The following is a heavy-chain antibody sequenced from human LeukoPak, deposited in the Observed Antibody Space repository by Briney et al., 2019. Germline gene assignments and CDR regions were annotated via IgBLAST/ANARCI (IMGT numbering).Heavy chain of an antibody. J-gene: IGHJ4*02. CDR1: GFTFSGSP. Sequence: GGSLKLSCAASGFTFSGSPMHWVRQAPGKGLEWISYSGSSFSNKYYADSVKGRFTISRDNAKNSLYLQMNSLRAEDTALYYCAKVYSSSWHGAWDYWGQGTLVTVPS. D-gene: IGHD6-13*01. CDR2: SGSSFSNK. CDR3: AKVYSSSWHGAWDY. V-gene: IGHV3-48*04.